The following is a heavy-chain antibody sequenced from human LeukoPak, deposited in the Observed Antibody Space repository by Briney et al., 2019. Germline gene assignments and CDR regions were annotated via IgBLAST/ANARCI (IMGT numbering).Heavy chain of an antibody. V-gene: IGHV3-33*01. Sequence: GGSLRLSCAASGFTFSSYGMHWLRQAPGKGLEWVAVIWYDGSNKYYADSVKGRFTISRDNSKNTLYLQMNSLRAEDTAVYYCARQSYSSGLEDWGQGTLVTVSS. CDR2: IWYDGSNK. CDR3: ARQSYSSGLED. J-gene: IGHJ4*02. CDR1: GFTFSSYG. D-gene: IGHD6-19*01.